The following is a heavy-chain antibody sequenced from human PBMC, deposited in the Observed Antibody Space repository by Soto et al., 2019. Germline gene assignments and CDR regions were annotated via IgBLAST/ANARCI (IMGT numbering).Heavy chain of an antibody. CDR2: IYWNDDK. V-gene: IGHV2-5*01. J-gene: IGHJ4*02. CDR3: AQGTEQLARAVALTFFDY. Sequence: SGPTLVNPTHTLTLTCTFSGFSLSTSGVGVGWIRQPPGKALEWLELIYWNDDKRYSSSLKSRLTITKDTSKNQVVLTMTNMDAVYTARCYCAQGTEQLARAVALTFFDYWGQGNLVRVSS. CDR1: GFSLSTSGVG. D-gene: IGHD6-13*01.